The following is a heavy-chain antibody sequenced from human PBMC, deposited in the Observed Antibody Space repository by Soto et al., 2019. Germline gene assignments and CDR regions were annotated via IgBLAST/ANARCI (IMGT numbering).Heavy chain of an antibody. Sequence: GGSLRLSWVASGLTVSPNYMAWVRQAPEMGLEWVSILYTEGTTYYADSVKGRFTISRDSSKNTLFLQMDSLRAEDTAVYYCVRPRPSGENYGMDVWGQGTTVTVS. J-gene: IGHJ6*02. CDR1: GLTVSPNY. D-gene: IGHD3-16*01. CDR2: LYTEGTT. CDR3: VRPRPSGENYGMDV. V-gene: IGHV3-53*01.